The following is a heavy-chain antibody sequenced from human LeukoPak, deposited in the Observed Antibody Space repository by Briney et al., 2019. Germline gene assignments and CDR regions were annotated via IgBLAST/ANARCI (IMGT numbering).Heavy chain of an antibody. D-gene: IGHD5-18*01. CDR2: IKHDGSEK. J-gene: IGHJ6*03. Sequence: GGSLRLSCAASGFTFSSYWMRWVRQAPGKGLEWVANIKHDGSEKYYVDSVKGRFTISRDNAKNSLYLQMNSLRDEDTAVYYCARDLSQRLAAMAYYYDYYYMDVLGKGTTVTVSS. V-gene: IGHV3-7*01. CDR1: GFTFSSYW. CDR3: ARDLSQRLAAMAYYYDYYYMDV.